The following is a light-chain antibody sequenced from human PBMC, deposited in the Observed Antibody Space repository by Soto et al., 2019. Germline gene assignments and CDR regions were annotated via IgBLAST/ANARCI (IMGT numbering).Light chain of an antibody. V-gene: IGKV3-20*01. Sequence: VLPQSPGTLSFSPVERSTLSFSASQSVSSSYLAWYQQKPGQAPGLLIYGASTRTTGIPDRFRGSGSGTDFTLTISRLEPEDFAVFYCQQYGTSPLTFGGGTKVDIK. CDR3: QQYGTSPLT. CDR2: GAS. J-gene: IGKJ4*01. CDR1: QSVSSSY.